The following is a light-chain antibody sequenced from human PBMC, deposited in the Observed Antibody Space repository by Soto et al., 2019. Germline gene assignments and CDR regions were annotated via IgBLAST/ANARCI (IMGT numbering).Light chain of an antibody. J-gene: IGLJ1*01. CDR1: SSDVGAYDF. CDR2: EVT. CDR3: SSYTSSSLYV. Sequence: QSVLAQPASVSGSPGQSITISCTGSSSDVGAYDFVSWYQQQSGKAPKLVIYEVTDRPSGVSDRFSGSKSGNTASLTISGLQPEDEADYYCSSYTSSSLYVFGTGTKVTVL. V-gene: IGLV2-14*01.